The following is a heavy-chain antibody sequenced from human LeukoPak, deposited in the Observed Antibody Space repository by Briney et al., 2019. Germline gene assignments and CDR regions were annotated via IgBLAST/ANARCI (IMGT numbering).Heavy chain of an antibody. CDR3: ARARNTRYFDY. CDR2: INHSGST. J-gene: IGHJ4*02. D-gene: IGHD1-14*01. V-gene: IGHV4-34*01. Sequence: LETLSLTCAVYGGSFSGYYWSWIRQPPGKGLEWIGEINHSGSTNYNPALKSRVTISVDTSKNQFSLKLSSVTAADTAVYYCARARNTRYFDYWGQGTLVTVSS. CDR1: GGSFSGYY.